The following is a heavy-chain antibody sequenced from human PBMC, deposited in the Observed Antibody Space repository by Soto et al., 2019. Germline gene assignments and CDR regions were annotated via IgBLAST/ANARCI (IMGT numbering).Heavy chain of an antibody. CDR2: INHSGST. J-gene: IGHJ3*02. CDR1: GGSFSGYY. Sequence: SETLSLTCAVYGGSFSGYYWSWIRQPPGKGLEWIGEINHSGSTNYNPSLKSRVTISVDTSKNQFSLKLSSVTAADTAVYYCARGPLDKTGYSDPYYAFDIWGQGTMVTVSS. CDR3: ARGPLDKTGYSDPYYAFDI. V-gene: IGHV4-34*01. D-gene: IGHD3-9*01.